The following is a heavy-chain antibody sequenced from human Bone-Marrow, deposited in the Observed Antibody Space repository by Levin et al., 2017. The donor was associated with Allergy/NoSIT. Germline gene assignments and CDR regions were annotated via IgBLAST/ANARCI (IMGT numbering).Heavy chain of an antibody. V-gene: IGHV3-20*04. CDR2: INWNGGSS. CDR3: ARSGDYSGSRNYYGGYFYY. D-gene: IGHD2-8*02. Sequence: GGSLRLSCAASGFRFDDYGMTWVRQAPGKGLEWVSGINWNGGSSGYVDSVEGRFTISRDNAKNSLYLQMNSLRAEDTAVYYCARSGDYSGSRNYYGGYFYYWGQGTLVTVSS. J-gene: IGHJ4*02. CDR1: GFRFDDYG.